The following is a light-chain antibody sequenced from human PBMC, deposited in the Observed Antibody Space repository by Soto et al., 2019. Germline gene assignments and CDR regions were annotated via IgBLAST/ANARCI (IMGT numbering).Light chain of an antibody. CDR2: EVS. CDR1: SSDVGGYNY. Sequence: QSALTQPPSAAGSPGQSVTISCTGTSSDVGGYNYVSWYQQHPGKAPKLMIYEVSKRPSGVPDRVSGSKSGNTASLTVSGLQAEDEADYYCSSYAGSNAYVFGIGTKVPVL. J-gene: IGLJ1*01. V-gene: IGLV2-8*01. CDR3: SSYAGSNAYV.